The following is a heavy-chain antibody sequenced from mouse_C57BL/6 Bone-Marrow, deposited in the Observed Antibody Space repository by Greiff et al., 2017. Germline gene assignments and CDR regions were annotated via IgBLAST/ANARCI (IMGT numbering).Heavy chain of an antibody. J-gene: IGHJ4*01. CDR3: ARLHYCGSSYGDMDY. V-gene: IGHV5-17*01. CDR1: GFTFSDYG. CDR2: ISSGSSTI. D-gene: IGHD1-1*01. Sequence: EVKLVESGGGLVKPGGSLKLSCAASGFTFSDYGMHWVRQAPEKGLEWVAYISSGSSTIYYADTVKGRFTISRDNAKTTLFLQMTSLRSEDTAMYYCARLHYCGSSYGDMDYWGKGTSVTVSS.